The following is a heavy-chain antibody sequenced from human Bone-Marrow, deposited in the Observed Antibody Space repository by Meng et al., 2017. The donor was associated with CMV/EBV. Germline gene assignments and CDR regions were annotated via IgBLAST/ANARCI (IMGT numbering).Heavy chain of an antibody. V-gene: IGHV4-30-4*01. CDR2: FYYSGTT. Sequence: SETLSLTCTVSGDSNSRGDYYWSWIRQPPGKGLEWIGHFYYSGTTYYNPSLKSRVIMSADTSKHQLSLRLSSVTAADTAVYYCARVLIPPTITNLVCFDPWGQGTLVTVSS. CDR1: GDSNSRGDYY. D-gene: IGHD1-14*01. CDR3: ARVLIPPTITNLVCFDP. J-gene: IGHJ5*02.